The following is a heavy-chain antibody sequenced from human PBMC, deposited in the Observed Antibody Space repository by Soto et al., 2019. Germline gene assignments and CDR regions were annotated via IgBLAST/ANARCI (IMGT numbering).Heavy chain of an antibody. CDR3: AMSAIAARPGYYYGMDV. CDR2: IYPGDSDT. D-gene: IGHD6-6*01. V-gene: IGHV5-51*01. J-gene: IGHJ6*02. Sequence: PGESLKISCKGSGYSFTSYWIGWVRQMPGKGLEWMGIIYPGDSDTRYSPSFQGQVTISADKSISTAYLQWSSLKASDTAMYYCAMSAIAARPGYYYGMDVWGQGTTVTVSS. CDR1: GYSFTSYW.